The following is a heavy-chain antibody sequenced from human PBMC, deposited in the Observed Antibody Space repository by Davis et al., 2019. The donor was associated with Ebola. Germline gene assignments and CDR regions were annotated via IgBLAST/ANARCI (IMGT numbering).Heavy chain of an antibody. CDR1: GGSISSYY. Sequence: MPSETLSLTCTVSGGSISSYYWSWIRQPPGKGLEWIGYIYYSGSTNYNPSLKSRVTVSVDTSKNQFSLKLRSVTAADTAVYYCARHPGNLGGWLQPSYGMDVWGKGTTVTVSS. V-gene: IGHV4-59*08. J-gene: IGHJ6*04. CDR3: ARHPGNLGGWLQPSYGMDV. CDR2: IYYSGST. D-gene: IGHD5-24*01.